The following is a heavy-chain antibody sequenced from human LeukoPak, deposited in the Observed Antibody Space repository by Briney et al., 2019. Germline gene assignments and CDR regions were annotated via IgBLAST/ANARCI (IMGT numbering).Heavy chain of an antibody. J-gene: IGHJ4*02. D-gene: IGHD2-8*01. CDR2: ISYDGSNK. CDR1: GFTFSSYA. Sequence: PGGSLRLSCAASGFTFSSYAMHWVRQAPGKGLEWVAVISYDGSNKYYADSVKGRFTISRDNSKNTLYLQMNSRRAEDTAVYYCAQSGDVLLMVSGHWGQGTLVTVSS. CDR3: AQSGDVLLMVSGH. V-gene: IGHV3-30*04.